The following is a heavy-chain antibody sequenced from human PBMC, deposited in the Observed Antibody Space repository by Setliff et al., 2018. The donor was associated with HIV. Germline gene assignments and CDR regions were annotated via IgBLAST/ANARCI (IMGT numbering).Heavy chain of an antibody. CDR1: GGSMNSHY. CDR2: IYYSVST. D-gene: IGHD5-12*01. J-gene: IGHJ4*02. CDR3: ARVQVGGYNFYFDY. V-gene: IGHV4-59*08. Sequence: SETLSLTCTVSGGSMNSHYWSWIRQSPGRGLEWIGYIYYSVSTKYNPSLKSRVSMSIDTSKNQFSLKLSSVTAADTAVYYCARVQVGGYNFYFDYWGQGTLVTVSS.